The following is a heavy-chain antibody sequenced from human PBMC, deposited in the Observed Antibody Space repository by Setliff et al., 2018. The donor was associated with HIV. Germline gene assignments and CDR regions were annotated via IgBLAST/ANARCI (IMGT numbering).Heavy chain of an antibody. D-gene: IGHD3-22*01. V-gene: IGHV1-69*10. CDR3: ARVNYYDSSGYLGY. CDR2: IIPILGIA. Sequence: SVKVSCKASGYTFTSYGISWVRQAPGQGLEWMGWIIPILGIANYAQKFRGRVTITADKSTSTAYMELSSLRSEDTAVYYCARVNYYDSSGYLGYWGQGTLVTVSS. CDR1: GYTFTSYG. J-gene: IGHJ4*02.